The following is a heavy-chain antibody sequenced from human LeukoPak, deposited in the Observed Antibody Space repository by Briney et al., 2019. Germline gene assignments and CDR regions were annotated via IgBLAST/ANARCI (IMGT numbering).Heavy chain of an antibody. V-gene: IGHV1-8*03. D-gene: IGHD3-3*01. CDR2: MNPNSGNT. Sequence: ASVKVSCKASGYTFTSYDINWVRQATGQGLEWMGCMNPNSGNTGYAQKFQGRVTIARNTSISTAYMELSSLRSEDTAVYYCARCYYDFWSGYYRWFDPWGQGTLVTVSS. J-gene: IGHJ5*02. CDR3: ARCYYDFWSGYYRWFDP. CDR1: GYTFTSYD.